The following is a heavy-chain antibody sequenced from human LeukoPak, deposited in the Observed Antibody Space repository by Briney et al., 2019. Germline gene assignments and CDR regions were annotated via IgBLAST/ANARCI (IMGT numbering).Heavy chain of an antibody. CDR2: ISNDGSSK. D-gene: IGHD2/OR15-2a*01. Sequence: PGGSLRLSCAASGFTFSTYGIHWVRQAPGKGLEWVGVISNDGSSKWYADSLKGRFTLSRDNTKNTLYLQMNSLRPEDTAVYYCAKPPLYCNTPGCYFDKWGQGTLVTVSS. V-gene: IGHV3-30*18. J-gene: IGHJ4*02. CDR3: AKPPLYCNTPGCYFDK. CDR1: GFTFSTYG.